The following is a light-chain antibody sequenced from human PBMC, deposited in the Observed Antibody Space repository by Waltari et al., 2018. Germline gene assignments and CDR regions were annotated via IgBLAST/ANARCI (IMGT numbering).Light chain of an antibody. Sequence: DLVLTQSPDSLAVSLGERATINCKSSQGILSSPNNRNYLGWYQQKLGQPPNLLISWASTRESGVPDRFSGSGSGTDFTLTISSLQTEDVAVYYCQQCYTYPYTFGQGTNLEIK. J-gene: IGKJ2*01. CDR2: WAS. CDR3: QQCYTYPYT. V-gene: IGKV4-1*01. CDR1: QGILSSPNNRNY.